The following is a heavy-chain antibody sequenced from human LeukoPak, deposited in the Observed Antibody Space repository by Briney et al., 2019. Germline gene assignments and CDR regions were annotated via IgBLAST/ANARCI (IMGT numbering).Heavy chain of an antibody. D-gene: IGHD3-22*01. V-gene: IGHV3-53*01. J-gene: IGHJ4*02. CDR3: AXDSYDSSGXIPGRRFDY. CDR1: GFTVSSNY. CDR2: IYSGGST. Sequence: GGSLRLSCAASGFTVSSNYMSWVRQAPGKGLEWVSVIYSGGSTYYADSVKGRFTISRDNSKNTLYLQMNSLRAEDTAVYYRAXDSYDSSGXIPGRRFDYWGQGTLVTVSS.